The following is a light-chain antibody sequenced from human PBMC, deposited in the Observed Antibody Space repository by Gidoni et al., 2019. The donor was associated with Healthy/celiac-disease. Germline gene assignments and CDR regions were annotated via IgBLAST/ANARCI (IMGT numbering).Light chain of an antibody. Sequence: EIVLTQSPATLSLSPGERATLSCRASPSVSSYLAWYQQKPGQAPRLLIYYASNRATGIPARFSGSGSGTDFTLTISSLKPEDLAVYYCQQRSNWPPWTFGQGTKVEIK. V-gene: IGKV3-11*01. CDR2: YAS. CDR1: PSVSSY. CDR3: QQRSNWPPWT. J-gene: IGKJ1*01.